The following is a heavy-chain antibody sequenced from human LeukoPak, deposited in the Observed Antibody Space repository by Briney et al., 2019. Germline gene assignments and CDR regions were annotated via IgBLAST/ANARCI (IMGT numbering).Heavy chain of an antibody. CDR3: ARGGGSSGWSDYGY. Sequence: SETLSLTCTVPGGSISSSSYYWGWIRQPPGKGLEWIGSIYYSGSTYYNPSLKSRVTISVDTSKNQFSLKLSSVTAADTAVYYCARGGGSSGWSDYGYWGQGTLVTVSS. CDR1: GGSISSSSYY. D-gene: IGHD6-19*01. V-gene: IGHV4-39*07. J-gene: IGHJ4*02. CDR2: IYYSGST.